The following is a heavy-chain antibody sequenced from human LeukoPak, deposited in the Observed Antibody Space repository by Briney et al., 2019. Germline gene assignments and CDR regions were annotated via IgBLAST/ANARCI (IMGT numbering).Heavy chain of an antibody. CDR1: GGSISSYY. D-gene: IGHD2-2*02. V-gene: IGHV4-59*01. CDR3: ARVGCSSTSCYIAFDI. Sequence: SETLSLTCTFCGGSISSYYWSWIRQPPGKGLEWIGYIYYSGSTNYNPSLKSRVTISVDTSKNQFSLKLSSVTAADTAVYYCARVGCSSTSCYIAFDIWGQGTMVTVS. CDR2: IYYSGST. J-gene: IGHJ3*02.